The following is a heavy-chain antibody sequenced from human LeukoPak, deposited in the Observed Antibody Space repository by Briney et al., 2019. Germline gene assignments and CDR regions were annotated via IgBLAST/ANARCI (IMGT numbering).Heavy chain of an antibody. V-gene: IGHV4-59*01. D-gene: IGHD5/OR15-5a*01. CDR1: GGSISSYY. J-gene: IGHJ5*02. Sequence: SETLSLTCTASGGSISSYYWSWIRQPPGKGLEWIGYIYYSGGTNYNPSLKSRVTISVDTSKNQFSLKLSSVSAADTAVYYCARDLRWNWFDPWGQGTLVTVSS. CDR3: ARDLRWNWFDP. CDR2: IYYSGGT.